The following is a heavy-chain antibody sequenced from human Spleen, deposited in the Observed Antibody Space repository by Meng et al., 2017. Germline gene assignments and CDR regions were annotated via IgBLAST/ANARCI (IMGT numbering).Heavy chain of an antibody. Sequence: ETLSLTCTVSGGSVSSGSYYWSWVRQAPGKGLEWVSAISGSGGSTYYADSVKGRFTISRDNSKNTLYLQMNSLRAEDTAVYYCARDGWIGPIGVSYWYFDLWGRGTLVTVSS. V-gene: IGHV3-23*01. CDR3: ARDGWIGPIGVSYWYFDL. J-gene: IGHJ2*01. CDR2: ISGSGGST. CDR1: GGSVSSGSYY. D-gene: IGHD5-12*01.